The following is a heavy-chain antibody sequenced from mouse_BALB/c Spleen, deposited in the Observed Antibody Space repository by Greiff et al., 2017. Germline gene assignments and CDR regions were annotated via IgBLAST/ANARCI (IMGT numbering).Heavy chain of an antibody. CDR2: IYPGDGDT. D-gene: IGHD2-4*01. Sequence: VQLQQSGAELARPGASVKLSCKASGYTFTSYWMQWVKQRPGQGLEWIGAIYPGDGDTRYTQKFKGKATLTADKSSSTAYMQLSSLASEDSAVYYCARWYDYYYAMDYWGQGTSVTVSS. CDR1: GYTFTSYW. J-gene: IGHJ4*01. V-gene: IGHV1-87*01. CDR3: ARWYDYYYAMDY.